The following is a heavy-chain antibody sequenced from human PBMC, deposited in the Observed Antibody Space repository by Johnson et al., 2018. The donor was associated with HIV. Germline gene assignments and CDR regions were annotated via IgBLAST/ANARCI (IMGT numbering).Heavy chain of an antibody. Sequence: VQLVESGGRLVQPGGSLRLSCAASGFTVTNYHMSWVRQAPGKGLEWVSVVYGGASKYYADSVKGRFTISGDTSKNTLYLQMNSLRAEDTAVYYCARGSIIMVRGVIGLDIWGQGTMVTVSS. J-gene: IGHJ3*02. D-gene: IGHD3-10*01. CDR2: VYGGASK. V-gene: IGHV3-66*01. CDR1: GFTVTNYH. CDR3: ARGSIIMVRGVIGLDI.